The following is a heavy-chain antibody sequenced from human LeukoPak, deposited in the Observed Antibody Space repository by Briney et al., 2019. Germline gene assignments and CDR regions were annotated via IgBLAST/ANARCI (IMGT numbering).Heavy chain of an antibody. J-gene: IGHJ4*02. CDR1: GFTFRNYL. D-gene: IGHD6-13*01. CDR2: ITLSSTTI. Sequence: GGSLRLSCAASGFTFRNYLMSWVRQAPGKGLEWVSYITLSSTTIYYADSVKGRFTISRDNAKNSLYLQMNSLRAEDTAVYYCAREPSYSSSWYTSCDYWGQGTLVTVSS. CDR3: AREPSYSSSWYTSCDY. V-gene: IGHV3-48*01.